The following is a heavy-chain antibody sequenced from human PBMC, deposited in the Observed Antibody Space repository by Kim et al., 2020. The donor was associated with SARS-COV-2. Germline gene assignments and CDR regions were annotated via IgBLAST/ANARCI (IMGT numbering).Heavy chain of an antibody. D-gene: IGHD3-3*01. Sequence: QKFQGRVTMTRDTSISTAYMELSRLRSDDTAVYYCARVTNDFWSGYYFDYWGQGTLVTVSS. CDR3: ARVTNDFWSGYYFDY. V-gene: IGHV1-2*02. J-gene: IGHJ4*02.